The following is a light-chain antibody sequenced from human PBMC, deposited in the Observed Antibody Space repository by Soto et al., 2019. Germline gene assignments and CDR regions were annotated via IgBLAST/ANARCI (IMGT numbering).Light chain of an antibody. CDR3: SSYTSSSNYV. Sequence: QSALTQPASVSGSPGESITISCTGTSSDVGAYNFVSWYQQDPGKAPKLMIYDVSSRPSGVSNRFSGSKSGHTASLTISGLQAEDEADYYCSSYTSSSNYVFGTGTKLTVL. CDR1: SSDVGAYNF. J-gene: IGLJ1*01. CDR2: DVS. V-gene: IGLV2-14*01.